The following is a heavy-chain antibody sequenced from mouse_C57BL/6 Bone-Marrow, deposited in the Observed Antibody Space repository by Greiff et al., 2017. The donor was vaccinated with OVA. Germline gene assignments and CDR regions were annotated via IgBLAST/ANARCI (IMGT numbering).Heavy chain of an antibody. CDR1: GFTFSSYA. V-gene: IGHV5-4*01. Sequence: EVQGVESGGGLVKPGGSLKLSCAASGFTFSSYAMSWVRQTPEKRLEWVATISDGGSYTYYPDNVKGRFTISRDNAKNNLYLQMSHLKSEDTARYYCARVDYDWFAYWGQGTLVTVSA. CDR2: ISDGGSYT. CDR3: ARVDYDWFAY. J-gene: IGHJ3*01. D-gene: IGHD2-4*01.